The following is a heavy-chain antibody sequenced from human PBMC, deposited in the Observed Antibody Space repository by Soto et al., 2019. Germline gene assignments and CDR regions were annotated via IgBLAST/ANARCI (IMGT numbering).Heavy chain of an antibody. J-gene: IGHJ6*02. CDR1: GFTFSSYS. Sequence: HPGGSMRLSCAASGFTFSSYSMNWVRKAPGKGMEWVSYIRSSSTIYYANSVKGRFTISRDNAKNSLYLQMNSLRDEDTAVYYCARDPGGSYLAVWYYGMDVWGRGTTVTVSS. D-gene: IGHD1-26*01. CDR2: IRSSSTI. V-gene: IGHV3-48*02. CDR3: ARDPGGSYLAVWYYGMDV.